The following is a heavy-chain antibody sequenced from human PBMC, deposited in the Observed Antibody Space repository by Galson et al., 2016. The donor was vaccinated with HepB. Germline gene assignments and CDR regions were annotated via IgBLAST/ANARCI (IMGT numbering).Heavy chain of an antibody. J-gene: IGHJ4*02. V-gene: IGHV4-39*07. D-gene: IGHD3-22*01. CDR1: GGSINRNLYY. CDR2: IYFSGTT. CDR3: ARIRQSSGYYGLWD. Sequence: ETLSLTCTVSGGSINRNLYYWGWIRQLPGKGLEWIGSIYFSGTTHYNLFLKSRVAISMDTPKNQFSLRLTSVTAADTAVYYCARIRQSSGYYGLWDWGQATRVTVSS.